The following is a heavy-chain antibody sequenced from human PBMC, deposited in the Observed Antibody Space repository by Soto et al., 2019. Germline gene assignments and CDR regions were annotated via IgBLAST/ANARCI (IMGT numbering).Heavy chain of an antibody. D-gene: IGHD3-9*01. V-gene: IGHV1-3*01. J-gene: IGHJ5*02. CDR3: ALGDILPVYPNWFDP. CDR2: INAGNGNT. Sequence: ASVKVSCKASGYTFTSYAMHWVRQAPGQRLEWMGWINAGNGNTKYSQKFQGRVTITRDTSASTAYMELSSLRSEDTAVYYCALGDILPVYPNWFDPWGQGTLVTVS. CDR1: GYTFTSYA.